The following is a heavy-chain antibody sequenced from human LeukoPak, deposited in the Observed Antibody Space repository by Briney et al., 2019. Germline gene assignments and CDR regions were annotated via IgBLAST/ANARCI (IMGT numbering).Heavy chain of an antibody. Sequence: GGSLRLPCAASGFTFSSYAMSWVRQAPGKGLEWVSAISGSGGSTYYADSVKGRFTISRDNSKNTLYLQMNSLRAEDTAVYYCARVNGYCSGGSCSYYFDYWGQGTLVTVSS. D-gene: IGHD2-15*01. J-gene: IGHJ4*02. CDR3: ARVNGYCSGGSCSYYFDY. CDR1: GFTFSSYA. CDR2: ISGSGGST. V-gene: IGHV3-23*01.